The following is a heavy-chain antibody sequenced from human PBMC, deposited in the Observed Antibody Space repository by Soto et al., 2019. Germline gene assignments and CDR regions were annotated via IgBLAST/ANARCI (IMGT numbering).Heavy chain of an antibody. D-gene: IGHD1-26*01. J-gene: IGHJ1*01. V-gene: IGHV4-39*01. CDR1: SAPVSSTTYT. Sequence: SETLSLTCTVSSAPVSSTTYTWGWIRQPPGKGLEWVASVYYGGRSYYNPSLNSRVTISVDTSKNQFSLKMTSVTAADTAVYYCARLGLGEQPRSFQHWGQGTRVTVSS. CDR2: VYYGGRS. CDR3: ARLGLGEQPRSFQH.